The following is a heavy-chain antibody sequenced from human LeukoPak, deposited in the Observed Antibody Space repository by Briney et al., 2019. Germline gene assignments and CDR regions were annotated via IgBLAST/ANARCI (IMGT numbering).Heavy chain of an antibody. CDR3: ARGRGSSGYYYAFDY. Sequence: PGGSLRLSCAASGFTFSSYTMNWVRQAPGKGLEWVSYISSSGRTIKDADSVKGRFTISRDNAKNSLYLQMNSLRAEDTAVCYCARGRGSSGYYYAFDYWGQGTLVTVSS. CDR2: ISSSGRTI. CDR1: GFTFSSYT. V-gene: IGHV3-48*04. D-gene: IGHD3-22*01. J-gene: IGHJ4*02.